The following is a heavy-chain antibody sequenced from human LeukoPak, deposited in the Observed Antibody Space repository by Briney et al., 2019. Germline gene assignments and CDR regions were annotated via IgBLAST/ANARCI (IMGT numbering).Heavy chain of an antibody. D-gene: IGHD3-22*01. Sequence: GGSLRLSCAASGFTFSSYWMSWVRQAPGKGREWVANIKQDGSEKYYVDSVKGRFTISRDNAKNSLYLQMNSLRAEDTAVYYCARDYPTMYYYDSSGYYYWGQGTLVTVSS. V-gene: IGHV3-7*01. CDR1: GFTFSSYW. J-gene: IGHJ4*02. CDR2: IKQDGSEK. CDR3: ARDYPTMYYYDSSGYYY.